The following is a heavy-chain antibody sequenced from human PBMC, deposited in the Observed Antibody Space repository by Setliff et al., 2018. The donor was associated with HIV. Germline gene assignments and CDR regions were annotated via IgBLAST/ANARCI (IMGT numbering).Heavy chain of an antibody. Sequence: WASVKVSCKTSGDSFRRHAISWVRQAPGQGLEWMGGIIPIFPSPKYAEKFQGRVTITADESTSTAYMELSSLRFEDTAVYYCARSRGTWGTSFGYWGLGTLVTVSS. D-gene: IGHD3-16*01. V-gene: IGHV1-69*13. J-gene: IGHJ4*02. CDR1: GDSFRRHA. CDR2: IIPIFPSP. CDR3: ARSRGTWGTSFGY.